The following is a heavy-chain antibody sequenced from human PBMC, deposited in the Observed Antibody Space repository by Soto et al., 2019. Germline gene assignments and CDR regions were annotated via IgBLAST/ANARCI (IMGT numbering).Heavy chain of an antibody. CDR1: GFSLSTSGMC. J-gene: IGHJ3*02. CDR3: ARILEYSSSSAFDI. D-gene: IGHD6-6*01. Sequence: SGPTLVKPTQTLTLTCTFSGFSLSTSGMCVSWIRQPPGKALEWLARIDWDDDKYYSTSLKTRLTISKDTSKNQVVLTMTNMDPVDTATYYCARILEYSSSSAFDIWGQGTMVTVSS. V-gene: IGHV2-70*11. CDR2: IDWDDDK.